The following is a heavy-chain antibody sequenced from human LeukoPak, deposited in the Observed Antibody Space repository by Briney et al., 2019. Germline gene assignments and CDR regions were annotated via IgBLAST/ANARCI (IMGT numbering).Heavy chain of an antibody. CDR2: INWNGGST. J-gene: IGHJ4*02. CDR3: AKEVRSGWSGGYYFDY. V-gene: IGHV3-20*04. D-gene: IGHD6-19*01. CDR1: GFTFDDYG. Sequence: GGSLRLSCAASGFTFDDYGMSWVRQAPGKGLEWVSGINWNGGSTGYADSVKGRFTISRDNSKNTLYLQMNSLRAEDTAVYYCAKEVRSGWSGGYYFDYWGQGTLVTVSS.